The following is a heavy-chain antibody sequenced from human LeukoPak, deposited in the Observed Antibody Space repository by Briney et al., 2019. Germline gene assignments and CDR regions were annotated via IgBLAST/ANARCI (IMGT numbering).Heavy chain of an antibody. V-gene: IGHV3-30*01. CDR1: GFTFSSYA. Sequence: PGGSLRLSCAASGFTFSSYAMHWVRQAPGKGLEWVAVISSDGSNKYYADSVKGRFTISRDNSKNTLYLQMNSLRAEDTAVYYCARDWRALTYYDFWSGHSDYDYYIDVWGKGTTVTVSS. CDR2: ISSDGSNK. J-gene: IGHJ6*03. CDR3: ARDWRALTYYDFWSGHSDYDYYIDV. D-gene: IGHD3-3*01.